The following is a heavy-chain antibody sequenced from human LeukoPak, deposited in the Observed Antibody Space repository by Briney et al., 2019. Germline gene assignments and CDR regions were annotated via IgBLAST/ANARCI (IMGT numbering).Heavy chain of an antibody. CDR3: ARNVGSLWFGELFDY. CDR2: INAGNGNT. D-gene: IGHD3-10*01. J-gene: IGHJ4*02. Sequence: ASVTVSCKASGYTFTIYAMHWVRQAPGQRLEGMGWINAGNGNTKYSQKFQGRVTITRDTSASTAYMELSSLRSEDTAVYYCARNVGSLWFGELFDYWGQGTLVTVSS. V-gene: IGHV1-3*01. CDR1: GYTFTIYA.